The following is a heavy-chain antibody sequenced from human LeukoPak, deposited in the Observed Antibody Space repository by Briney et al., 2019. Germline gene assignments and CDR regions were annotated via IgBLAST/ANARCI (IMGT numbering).Heavy chain of an antibody. CDR1: GMTFDRHG. J-gene: IGHJ5*02. V-gene: IGHV3-30*02. CDR2: IKYDGSRT. D-gene: IGHD6-13*01. Sequence: GGSLRLSCVVSGMTFDRHGMHWVRQPPGKGLEWLAFIKYDGSRTDYEDSVQGRFTVSRDNSKNTLYLEMNSLRAEDTAIYYCAKDPLVRAAEVWFGPWGQGTLVTVSS. CDR3: AKDPLVRAAEVWFGP.